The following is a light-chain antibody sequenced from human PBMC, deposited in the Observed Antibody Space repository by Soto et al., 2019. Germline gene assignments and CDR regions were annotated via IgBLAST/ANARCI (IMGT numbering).Light chain of an antibody. Sequence: DIQMTQSPSTLSASVGXXVXITCRASXSISGSLAWYQQKPGKAPKLLIYDASSLESGVPSRFSGSGSGTEFTLTISSLQPDDFATYYCQQYRTFGQGTKLEIK. CDR1: XSISGS. CDR3: QQYRT. J-gene: IGKJ2*01. V-gene: IGKV1-5*01. CDR2: DAS.